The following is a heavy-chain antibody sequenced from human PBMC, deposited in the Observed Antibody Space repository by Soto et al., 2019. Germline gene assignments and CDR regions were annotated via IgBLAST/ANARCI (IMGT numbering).Heavy chain of an antibody. D-gene: IGHD3-22*01. CDR1: GFTFSNYG. CDR3: ARDYYKYYDSSGYYRSPAY. Sequence: GGSLRLSCVASGFTFSNYGMHWVRQAPGKGLEWVAVISYDGSNKYYADSVKGRFTISRDNSRNTLFLQMNSLRAEDTAVYYCARDYYKYYDSSGYYRSPAYWGQGTLVTVSS. J-gene: IGHJ4*02. V-gene: IGHV3-30*03. CDR2: ISYDGSNK.